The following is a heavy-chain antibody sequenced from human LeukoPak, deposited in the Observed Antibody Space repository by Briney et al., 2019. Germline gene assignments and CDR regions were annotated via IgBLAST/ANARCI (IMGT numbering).Heavy chain of an antibody. V-gene: IGHV1-2*02. D-gene: IGHD3-3*01. J-gene: IGHJ6*02. CDR3: AGTFRFLEWLPTDYYYYGMDV. Sequence: GASVKVSCKASGYTFTGYYMHWVRQAPGQGLEWMGWINPNSGGTNYAQKFQGGVTMTRDTSINTAYMELSRLRSDDTAVYYCAGTFRFLEWLPTDYYYYGMDVWGQGTTVTVSS. CDR1: GYTFTGYY. CDR2: INPNSGGT.